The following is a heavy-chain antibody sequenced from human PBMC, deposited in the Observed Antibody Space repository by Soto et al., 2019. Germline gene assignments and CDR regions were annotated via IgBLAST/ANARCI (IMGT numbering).Heavy chain of an antibody. V-gene: IGHV1-69*01. Sequence: QVQLVQSGAEVRKPGSSVNVSCKASGTTFSTHGIHWVRQAPGQGLEWMGGFVPMFSSSNYAQKFQGRLTIVADESTNSAYTELSSLRADDSAIYYCARSGATYYFDHWGQGTLVTVSS. D-gene: IGHD4-17*01. CDR2: FVPMFSSS. CDR3: ARSGATYYFDH. CDR1: GTTFSTHG. J-gene: IGHJ4*02.